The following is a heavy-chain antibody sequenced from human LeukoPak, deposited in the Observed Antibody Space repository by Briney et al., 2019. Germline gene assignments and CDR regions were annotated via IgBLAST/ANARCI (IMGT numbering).Heavy chain of an antibody. CDR2: INPNSGGT. D-gene: IGHD6-13*01. CDR1: GYTFTGYY. V-gene: IGHV1-2*02. CDR3: ARVQEERLYIAAAGTGREDYYYYYMDV. J-gene: IGHJ6*03. Sequence: GASVKVTCKAAGYTFTGYYMHWVRQAPGQGLEWMGWINPNSGGTNYAQKFQGRVTMTRDTSISTAYMELSRLRSDDTAVYYCARVQEERLYIAAAGTGREDYYYYYMDVWGKGTTVPVSS.